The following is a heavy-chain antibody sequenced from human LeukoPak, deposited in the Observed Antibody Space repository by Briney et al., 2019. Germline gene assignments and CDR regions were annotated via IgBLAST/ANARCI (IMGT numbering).Heavy chain of an antibody. V-gene: IGHV1-3*03. J-gene: IGHJ4*02. D-gene: IGHD3-3*01. CDR3: ARAPRGFFGVVRYYFDY. Sequence: GASVKVSCKASGYTFTSFAMHWVRQAPGQRLEWMGWINAGNGNTKYSQEFQGRVTITRDTSASTAYMELSSLRSEDMAVYYCARAPRGFFGVVRYYFDYWGQGTLVTVSS. CDR1: GYTFTSFA. CDR2: INAGNGNT.